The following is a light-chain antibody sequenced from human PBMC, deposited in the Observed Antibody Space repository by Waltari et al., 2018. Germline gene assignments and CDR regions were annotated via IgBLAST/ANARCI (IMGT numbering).Light chain of an antibody. CDR1: DSEIGSYKY. V-gene: IGLV2-14*01. J-gene: IGLJ2*01. CDR3: SSYTSISTVI. CDR2: DVY. Sequence: SALTQPASVSGSPGESITISCPGTDSEIGSYKYVSWYQQYPGKAPKLLIYDVYARPSGVSNRFSGSKSVNTASLTISGLQAEDEAEYFCSSYTSISTVIFGGGTKVSVL.